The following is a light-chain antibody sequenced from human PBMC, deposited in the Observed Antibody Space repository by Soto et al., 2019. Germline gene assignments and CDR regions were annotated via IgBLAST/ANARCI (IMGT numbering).Light chain of an antibody. V-gene: IGKV3-20*01. CDR3: QQYGSSPGFT. CDR2: GAS. J-gene: IGKJ3*01. CDR1: QSVSSSC. Sequence: EIVLTQSPGTLSLSPGERATLSCRASQSVSSSCLAWYQQKPGQAPRLLIYGASSRATGIPDRFSGSGSGTDFTLTISRLEPEDFAVYYCQQYGSSPGFTFGPGTRWIS.